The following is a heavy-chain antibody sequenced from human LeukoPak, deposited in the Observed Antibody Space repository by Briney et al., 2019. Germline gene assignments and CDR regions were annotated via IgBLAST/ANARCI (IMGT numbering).Heavy chain of an antibody. CDR3: ARGYDRNGYQSRGFDY. Sequence: SETLSLTCTVSGGSISRGSFYGSWIRQTAGKGLERVGRITHNRDSQYSPSLRSRATISLDTRNQFSLKLSSVTAADTAVYFCARGYDRNGYQSRGFDYWGQGALVNVSS. J-gene: IGHJ4*02. CDR2: ITHNRDS. D-gene: IGHD3-22*01. CDR1: GGSISRGSFY. V-gene: IGHV4-61*02.